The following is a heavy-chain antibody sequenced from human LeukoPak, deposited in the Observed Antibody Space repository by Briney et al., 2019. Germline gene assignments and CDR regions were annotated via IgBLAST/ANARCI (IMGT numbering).Heavy chain of an antibody. V-gene: IGHV3-64*01. CDR2: ISRKGGST. CDR1: GFTFSSYA. J-gene: IGHJ4*02. D-gene: IGHD4-17*01. Sequence: GGSLRLSCAASGFTFSSYAIHWVRQAPGKGLEYVSAISRKGGSTYYANSVKGRFTISRDNSKNTLYLQMGSLRAEDMAVYYCARRGSSYGDSMDYWGQGTLVTVSS. CDR3: ARRGSSYGDSMDY.